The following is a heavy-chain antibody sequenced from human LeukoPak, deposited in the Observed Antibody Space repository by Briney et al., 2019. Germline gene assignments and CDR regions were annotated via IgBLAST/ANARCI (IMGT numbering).Heavy chain of an antibody. J-gene: IGHJ3*02. CDR2: IYYSGRT. D-gene: IGHD3-22*01. CDR3: ARDVYYYDSSHSRAFDI. CDR1: GGSISSYY. Sequence: PSETLSLTCSVSGGSISSYYWSWIRQPPGKGLEWIGYIYYSGRTNCNPSLKSRVTISVDTSKNQFSLTLSSVTAADTAVYYCARDVYYYDSSHSRAFDIWGQGTMVTVSS. V-gene: IGHV4-59*01.